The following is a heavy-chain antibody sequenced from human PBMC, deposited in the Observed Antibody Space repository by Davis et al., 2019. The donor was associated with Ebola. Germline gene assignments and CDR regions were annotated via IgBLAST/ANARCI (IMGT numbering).Heavy chain of an antibody. CDR3: ARHDYGDSHFDY. J-gene: IGHJ4*02. V-gene: IGHV3-23*01. CDR2: ISGSGGST. D-gene: IGHD4-17*01. CDR1: GFIFSSYT. Sequence: SLIISCASSGFIFSSYTMSWVRQAPGKGLEWVSAISGSGGSTYYADSVKGRFTISRDNSKNTLYLQMNSLRAEDTAVYYCARHDYGDSHFDYWGQGALVTVSS.